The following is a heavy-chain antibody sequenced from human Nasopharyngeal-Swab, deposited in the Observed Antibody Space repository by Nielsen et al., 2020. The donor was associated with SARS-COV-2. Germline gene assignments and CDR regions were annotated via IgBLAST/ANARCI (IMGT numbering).Heavy chain of an antibody. J-gene: IGHJ4*02. Sequence: ARQAPGKGLEWVSAISGSGGSTYYADSVKGRFTISRDNSENTLYLQMNSLRAEDTAVYYCAKGLVEYYDILTGYYIIGYWGQGTLVTVSS. D-gene: IGHD3-9*01. CDR2: ISGSGGST. CDR3: AKGLVEYYDILTGYYIIGY. V-gene: IGHV3-23*01.